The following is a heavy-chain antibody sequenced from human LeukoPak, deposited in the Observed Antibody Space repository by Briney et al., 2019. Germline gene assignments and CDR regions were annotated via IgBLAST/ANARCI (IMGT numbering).Heavy chain of an antibody. D-gene: IGHD6-13*01. Sequence: PGGSLRLSCAASGFTFSSFAMHWARHAPGRGLEWVTVISYDGSNKYYADSVKGRFTISRDNSKNTLYLQMNSLTAEDTAVFYCARDDRGIAAAGFLDYWGQGTLVAVSS. CDR3: ARDDRGIAAAGFLDY. CDR2: ISYDGSNK. CDR1: GFTFSSFA. J-gene: IGHJ4*02. V-gene: IGHV3-30*04.